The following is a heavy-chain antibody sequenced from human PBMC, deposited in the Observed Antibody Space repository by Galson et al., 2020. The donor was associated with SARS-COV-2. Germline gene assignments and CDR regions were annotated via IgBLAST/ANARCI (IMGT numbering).Heavy chain of an antibody. CDR1: GASISSGPYY. CDR3: ARGNSPCVTIFGILTGTCGMDV. Sequence: SETLSLTCTVSGASISSGPYYWSWIRQPAGKGLEWIGRIYKSGRTDYNPSLWRQATMSVDTSKNQFSLKLSSVTAADTAVYYCARGNSPCVTIFGILTGTCGMDVWGQGTTVTVSS. CDR2: IYKSGRT. J-gene: IGHJ6*02. D-gene: IGHD3-3*01. V-gene: IGHV4-61*02.